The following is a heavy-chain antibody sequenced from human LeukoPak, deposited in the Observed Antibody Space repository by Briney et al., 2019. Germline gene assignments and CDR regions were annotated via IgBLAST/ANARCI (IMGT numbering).Heavy chain of an antibody. D-gene: IGHD2-8*01. V-gene: IGHV4-59*02. CDR3: TGGRMGLLPFDY. Sequence: SETLSLTGTVSGGSVSNHYWSWIRQSPGKGLEWIGYISYGGSTNYNPSLKSRVTISIDTSTKQFSLRLSSVTAADTAMYYCTGGRMGLLPFDYWGQGTLVSVSS. CDR1: GGSVSNHY. J-gene: IGHJ4*02. CDR2: ISYGGST.